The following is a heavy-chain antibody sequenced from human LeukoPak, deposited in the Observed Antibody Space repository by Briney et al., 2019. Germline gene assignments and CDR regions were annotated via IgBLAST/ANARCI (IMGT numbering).Heavy chain of an antibody. V-gene: IGHV3-74*01. CDR1: GFTFSSYW. D-gene: IGHD3-22*01. CDR2: INSDGSST. J-gene: IGHJ3*02. CDR3: ARAFPDYYDSSGYYPDAFDI. Sequence: GGSLRLSCAASGFTFSSYWMHWVRQAPGKGLVWVSRINSDGSSTSYADSVKGRFTISRDNSKNTLYLQMNSLRAEDTAVYYCARAFPDYYDSSGYYPDAFDIWGQGTMVTVSS.